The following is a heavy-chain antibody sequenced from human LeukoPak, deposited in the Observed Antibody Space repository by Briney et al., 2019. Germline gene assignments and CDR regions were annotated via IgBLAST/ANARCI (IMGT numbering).Heavy chain of an antibody. Sequence: SETLSLTCAVYGGSFSGYYWSWIRQPPGKGLEWIGEINHSGSTNYNPSLKSRVTISVGTSKNQFSLKLSSVTAADTAVYYCAGHSSGWYGSDYWGQGTPVTVSS. J-gene: IGHJ4*02. CDR2: INHSGST. CDR3: AGHSSGWYGSDY. V-gene: IGHV4-34*01. CDR1: GGSFSGYY. D-gene: IGHD6-19*01.